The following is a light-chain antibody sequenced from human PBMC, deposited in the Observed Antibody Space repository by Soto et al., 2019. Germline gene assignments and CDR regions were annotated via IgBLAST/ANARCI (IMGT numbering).Light chain of an antibody. CDR2: GAS. CDR1: QSVSRR. Sequence: EVVLTQSPCTLSLSPSGRATLSCRASQSVSRRLAWYQQRPGQSPRLLISGASMRASGVPVRFIGSGSGTDFTLTITRLEPEDFAVYYCQQYGGSPITFGLGTRLEI. J-gene: IGKJ5*01. V-gene: IGKV3-20*01. CDR3: QQYGGSPIT.